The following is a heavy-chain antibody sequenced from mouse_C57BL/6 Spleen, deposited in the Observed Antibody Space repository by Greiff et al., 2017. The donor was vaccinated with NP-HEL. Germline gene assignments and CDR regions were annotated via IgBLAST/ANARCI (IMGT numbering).Heavy chain of an antibody. Sequence: QVQLQQPGAELVKPGASVKVSCKASGYTFTSYWMHWVKQRPGQGLEWIGRIHPSDSDTNYNQKFKGKATLTVDKSSSTAYMQLSSLTSEDSAVYYCARYGCDYGSSSYYFDYWGQGTTLTVSS. V-gene: IGHV1-74*01. CDR2: IHPSDSDT. CDR1: GYTFTSYW. CDR3: ARYGCDYGSSSYYFDY. D-gene: IGHD1-1*01. J-gene: IGHJ2*01.